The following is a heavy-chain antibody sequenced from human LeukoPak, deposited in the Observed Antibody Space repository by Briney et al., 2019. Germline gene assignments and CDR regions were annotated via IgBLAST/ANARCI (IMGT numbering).Heavy chain of an antibody. Sequence: GGSLRLSCAASGYTFSGSAIHWVRQASGKGLEWVGRIRGKANTYATLYAASVKGRFTISRDDSKNTAYLQMNSLKTEDTAVYYCTTSAYDYVWAYYFDYWGQGTLVTVSS. CDR1: GYTFSGSA. J-gene: IGHJ4*02. D-gene: IGHD3-16*01. CDR3: TTSAYDYVWAYYFDY. CDR2: IRGKANTYAT. V-gene: IGHV3-73*01.